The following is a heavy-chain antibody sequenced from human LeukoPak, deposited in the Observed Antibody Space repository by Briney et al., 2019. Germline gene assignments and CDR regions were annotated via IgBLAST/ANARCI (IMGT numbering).Heavy chain of an antibody. CDR1: GFTLSNFW. D-gene: IGHD1-1*01. J-gene: IGHJ4*02. V-gene: IGHV3-7*04. Sequence: GGSLRLSCAVSGFTLSNFWMSWVRQAPGRGLEWVANIHPEGNEKYHVESVKGRFSISRDNAKNSLFLQMNGLRVEDTAVYYCARGDDFSGDHWGQGTLVTVSS. CDR2: IHPEGNEK. CDR3: ARGDDFSGDH.